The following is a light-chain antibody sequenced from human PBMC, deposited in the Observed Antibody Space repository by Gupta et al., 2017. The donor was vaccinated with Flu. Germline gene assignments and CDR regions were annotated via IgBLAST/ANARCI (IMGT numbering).Light chain of an antibody. CDR3: LHPNSYPSA. J-gene: IGKJ1*01. CDR1: QGIRND. CDR2: AAS. Sequence: DIEMTQSPSSLCASVGDRVTITCGARQGIRNDLGWYQQKPGKAPKRLIYAASSLQSGVPLRFSDSGSGTEFTITISRLQPEDFATYYCLHPNSYPSAFGQGTKVEIK. V-gene: IGKV1-17*01.